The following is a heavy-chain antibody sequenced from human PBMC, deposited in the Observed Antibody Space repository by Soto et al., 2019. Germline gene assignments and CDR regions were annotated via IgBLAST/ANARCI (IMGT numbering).Heavy chain of an antibody. CDR3: ATRGSIEPAAAYYGMDV. Sequence: SVKVSCKASGGTFSSYAISWVRQAPGQGLEWMGGIIPIFGTANYAQKFQGRVTITADESTSTAYMELSSLRSEDTAVYYCATRGSIEPAAAYYGMDVWAQVNTVTVSS. D-gene: IGHD2-2*01. J-gene: IGHJ6*02. CDR2: IIPIFGTA. CDR1: GGTFSSYA. V-gene: IGHV1-69*13.